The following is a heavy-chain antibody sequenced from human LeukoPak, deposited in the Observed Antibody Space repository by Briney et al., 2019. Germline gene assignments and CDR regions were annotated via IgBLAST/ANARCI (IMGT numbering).Heavy chain of an antibody. CDR1: GGTFSIYA. Sequence: SVKVSCKASGGTFSIYAISWVRQAPGQGLEWMGGIIPIFGTANYAQKFQGRVTITADESTSTAYMELSSLRSEDTAVYYCAREIDGEHYFDYWGQGTLVTVSS. J-gene: IGHJ4*02. V-gene: IGHV1-69*13. D-gene: IGHD4-17*01. CDR3: AREIDGEHYFDY. CDR2: IIPIFGTA.